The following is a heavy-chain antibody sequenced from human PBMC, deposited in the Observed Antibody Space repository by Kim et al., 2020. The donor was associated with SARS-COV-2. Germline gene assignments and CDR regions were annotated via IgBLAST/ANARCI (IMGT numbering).Heavy chain of an antibody. Sequence: GGSLRLSCAASGFTFSSYGMHWVRQAPGKGLEWVAVISYDGSNKYYADSVKGRFTISRDNSKNTLYLQMNSLRAEDTAVYYCAKDLGYCSSTSCLNGAGVWGQGTTVTVSS. J-gene: IGHJ6*02. D-gene: IGHD2-2*03. CDR3: AKDLGYCSSTSCLNGAGV. V-gene: IGHV3-30*18. CDR1: GFTFSSYG. CDR2: ISYDGSNK.